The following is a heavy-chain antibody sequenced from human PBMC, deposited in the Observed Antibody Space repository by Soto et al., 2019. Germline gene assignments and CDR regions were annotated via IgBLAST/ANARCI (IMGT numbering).Heavy chain of an antibody. J-gene: IGHJ3*02. CDR2: ISWNSDNI. D-gene: IGHD4-4*01. V-gene: IGHV3-9*01. Sequence: PGGSLRLSCAASGFTFDDYAMHWVRQAPGKGLEWVSGISWNSDNIVYADSVKGRFTISRDNAKNSLYLQMNSLRAEDRAWYYCGRDLYSNYDDAFDIWGQGKMVTVAS. CDR1: GFTFDDYA. CDR3: GRDLYSNYDDAFDI.